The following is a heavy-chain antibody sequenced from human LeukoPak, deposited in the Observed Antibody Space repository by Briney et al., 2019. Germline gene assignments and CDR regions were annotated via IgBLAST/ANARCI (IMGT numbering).Heavy chain of an antibody. CDR2: IYYSGST. Sequence: SQTLSLTCTVSGGSISSGDYYWSWIRQPPGKGLEWIGYIYYSGSTYYNPSLKSRVTISVDTSKNQFSLKLSSVTAADTAVYYCARGKVLWFGEWGDYYYGMDVWGQGTTVTVSS. J-gene: IGHJ6*02. CDR3: ARGKVLWFGEWGDYYYGMDV. D-gene: IGHD3-10*01. V-gene: IGHV4-30-4*08. CDR1: GGSISSGDYY.